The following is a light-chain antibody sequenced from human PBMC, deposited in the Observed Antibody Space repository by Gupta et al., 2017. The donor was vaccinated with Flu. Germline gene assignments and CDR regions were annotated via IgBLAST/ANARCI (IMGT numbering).Light chain of an antibody. CDR3: QKYHSLST. CDR1: QSISSW. V-gene: IGKV1-5*03. CDR2: KAS. Sequence: DVLMTQSPSTLSASVGDSVTITCRASQSISSWLAWYQQRPGKAPKLLIYKASTLEGGVPSRFSGSGSGTEFTLTISSLQPDDFATYFCQKYHSLSTFGQGTKVEI. J-gene: IGKJ1*01.